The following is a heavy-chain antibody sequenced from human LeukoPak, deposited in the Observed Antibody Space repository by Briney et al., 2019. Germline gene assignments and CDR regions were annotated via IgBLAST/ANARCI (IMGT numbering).Heavy chain of an antibody. J-gene: IGHJ5*02. CDR1: GFTFSSYG. Sequence: PGVSLRLSCAASGFTFSSYGMHWVRQARGKGLEWVAVISYDGSNKYYADSVKGRFTISRDNSKNTLHLQMNSLRAEDTAVYYCAKDSPNCSGGSCYIGWFDPWGQGTLVTVSS. V-gene: IGHV3-30*18. CDR2: ISYDGSNK. D-gene: IGHD2-15*01. CDR3: AKDSPNCSGGSCYIGWFDP.